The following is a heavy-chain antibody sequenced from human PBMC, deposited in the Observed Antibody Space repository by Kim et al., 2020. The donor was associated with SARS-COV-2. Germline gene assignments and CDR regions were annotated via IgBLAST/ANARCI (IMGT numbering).Heavy chain of an antibody. CDR1: GFTFSSYA. CDR2: ISGSGGST. D-gene: IGHD6-13*01. CDR3: AKDRSGEGKRAAAGTDAVDI. V-gene: IGHV3-23*01. J-gene: IGHJ3*02. Sequence: GGSLRLSCAASGFTFSSYAMSWVRQAPGKGLEWVSAISGSGGSTYYADSVKGRFTFSRDNSKNTLYLQMNSLRAEDTAVYYCAKDRSGEGKRAAAGTDAVDIWGQGTMVTVSS.